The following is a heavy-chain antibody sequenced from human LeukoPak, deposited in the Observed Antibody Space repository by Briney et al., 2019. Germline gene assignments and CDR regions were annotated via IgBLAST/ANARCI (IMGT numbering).Heavy chain of an antibody. J-gene: IGHJ1*01. V-gene: IGHV3-23*01. Sequence: PGGSLRLSCAVSGFTFSSYAMSWVRQAPGKGLEWVSAISGSGGSTYYADSVKGRFTISRDNSKNTLYLQMNSLRAEDTAVYYCAKDYRLLWFGELSRAEYFQHWGQGTLVTVSS. CDR1: GFTFSSYA. CDR2: ISGSGGST. D-gene: IGHD3-10*01. CDR3: AKDYRLLWFGELSRAEYFQH.